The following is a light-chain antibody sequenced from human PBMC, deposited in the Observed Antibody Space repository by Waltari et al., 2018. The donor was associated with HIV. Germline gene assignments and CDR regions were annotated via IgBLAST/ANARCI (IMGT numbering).Light chain of an antibody. CDR3: QSADTSGTRV. CDR1: ALAKQY. CDR2: KDT. Sequence: SFELTQAPSVSVSPGQTARITCSGDALAKQYSYWYQQKPGQAPVVVIYKDTERPSGIPERFSGSSSGTTVTLTIRGVQAEDEADYFCQSADTSGTRVFGPETKVTVL. J-gene: IGLJ1*01. V-gene: IGLV3-25*03.